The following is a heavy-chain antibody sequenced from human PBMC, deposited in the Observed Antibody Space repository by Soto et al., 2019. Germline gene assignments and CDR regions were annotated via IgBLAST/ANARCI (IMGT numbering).Heavy chain of an antibody. CDR3: AGEGGSGIDY. J-gene: IGHJ4*02. D-gene: IGHD6-25*01. CDR1: GYTFTSYD. CDR2: MNPNRGNT. V-gene: IGHV1-8*01. Sequence: QVQLVQSGAEVKKPGASVKVSCKASGYTFTSYDINWVRQATGQGLEWMGWMNPNRGNTGYAQKFHGRVTMTRNTSISQADMELSSVRSEDAAGYYCAGEGGSGIDYWGQGTLVTVSS.